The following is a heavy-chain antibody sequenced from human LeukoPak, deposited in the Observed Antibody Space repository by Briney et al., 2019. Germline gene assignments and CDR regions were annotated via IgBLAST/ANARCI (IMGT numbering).Heavy chain of an antibody. CDR1: GFTFSTYE. J-gene: IGHJ4*02. Sequence: GGSLRLSCAASGFTFSTYEMNWVRQAPGKGLEWVSYISSSVTIYYADSVKGRFTISRDNAKNSLYLQMNSLRAEDTAVYYCARDHRYIVGAAGSDYWGQGTLVTVSS. CDR3: ARDHRYIVGAAGSDY. D-gene: IGHD1-26*01. CDR2: ISSSVTI. V-gene: IGHV3-48*03.